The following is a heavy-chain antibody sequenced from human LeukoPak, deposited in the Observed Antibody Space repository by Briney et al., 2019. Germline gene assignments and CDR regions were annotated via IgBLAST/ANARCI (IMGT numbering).Heavy chain of an antibody. Sequence: SQTLSLTCAIFGDSISSNSSWNWIRQSPSRGLEWLGRTYYRSKWYNDYVVSVKSRVNINPNTSKNQFSLQLNSVTPEDTAVYYCARGGQGDGYSADEAFDIWGQGTMVTVS. D-gene: IGHD5-18*01. CDR1: GDSISSNSS. V-gene: IGHV6-1*01. CDR2: TYYRSKWYN. CDR3: ARGGQGDGYSADEAFDI. J-gene: IGHJ3*02.